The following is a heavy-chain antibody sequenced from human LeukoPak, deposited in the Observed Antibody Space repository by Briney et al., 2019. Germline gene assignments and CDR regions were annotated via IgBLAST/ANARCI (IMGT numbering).Heavy chain of an antibody. CDR1: GFTFSSYW. Sequence: PGGSLRLSCAASGFTFSSYWMHWVRQAPGKGLVWVSRINTIGSSTSYADSVKGRFTISRDNAKNTLYLQMNSLRAEDTAVYYCARDRVGNFEYSSPDADCWGQGTLVTVSS. J-gene: IGHJ4*01. CDR3: ARDRVGNFEYSSPDADC. CDR2: INTIGSST. D-gene: IGHD6-6*01. V-gene: IGHV3-74*01.